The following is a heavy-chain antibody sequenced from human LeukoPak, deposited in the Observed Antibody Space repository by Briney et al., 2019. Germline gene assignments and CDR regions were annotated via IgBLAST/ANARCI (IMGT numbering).Heavy chain of an antibody. J-gene: IGHJ6*03. CDR2: TYYRSKWYN. CDR1: GDSVSSNSAA. Sequence: SQTLSLTCAISGDSVSSNSAAWNWIRQSPSRGLEWLGRTYYRSKWYNDYAVSVKSRITINPDTSKNQFSLQLNSVTPEDTAVYYCARAGSGGRGQNYYYYMDVWGKGTTVTVSS. D-gene: IGHD2-15*01. V-gene: IGHV6-1*01. CDR3: ARAGSGGRGQNYYYYMDV.